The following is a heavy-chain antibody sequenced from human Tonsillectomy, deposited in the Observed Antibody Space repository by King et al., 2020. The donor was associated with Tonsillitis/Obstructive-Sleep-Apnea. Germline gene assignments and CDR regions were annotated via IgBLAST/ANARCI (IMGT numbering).Heavy chain of an antibody. D-gene: IGHD2-2*02. V-gene: IGHV3-30*04. J-gene: IGHJ4*02. CDR3: ASDLGYCSSTSCYSFDY. CDR2: ISYDGSNK. Sequence: VQLVESGGGVVQPGRSLRLSCAASGFTFSRYAKHGVRQAPGKGLEGVAVISYDGSNKYYADSVKGRFTICRDNSKNTLYLQMNSLRAEDTAVYYCASDLGYCSSTSCYSFDYWGQGTLVTVSS. CDR1: GFTFSRYA.